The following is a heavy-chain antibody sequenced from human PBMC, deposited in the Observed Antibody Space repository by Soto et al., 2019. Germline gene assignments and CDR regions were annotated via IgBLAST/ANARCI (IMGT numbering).Heavy chain of an antibody. D-gene: IGHD3-3*01. CDR3: AKDXSGGYDFWSGYDNWFDP. Sequence: PGGSLRLSCAASGFTFSSYAMSWVRQAPGKGLERVSAISGSGGSTYYADSVKGRFTISRDNSKNTLYLQMNSLRAEDTAVYYCAKDXSGGYDFWSGYDNWFDPWGQGTLVTVSS. J-gene: IGHJ5*02. CDR1: GFTFSSYA. CDR2: ISGSGGST. V-gene: IGHV3-23*01.